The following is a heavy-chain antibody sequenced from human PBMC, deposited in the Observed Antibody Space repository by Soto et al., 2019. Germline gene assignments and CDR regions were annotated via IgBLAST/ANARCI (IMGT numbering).Heavy chain of an antibody. Sequence: ASVKVSCKASGYTFTSYGISWVRQAPGQGLEWMGWISAYNGNTNYAQKLQGRVTMTTDTSTSTAYMELRSLRSDDTAVYYCARDHCSSTSCYARSYYYYYMDVWGKGTTVTVSS. D-gene: IGHD2-2*01. J-gene: IGHJ6*03. CDR3: ARDHCSSTSCYARSYYYYYMDV. CDR2: ISAYNGNT. V-gene: IGHV1-18*01. CDR1: GYTFTSYG.